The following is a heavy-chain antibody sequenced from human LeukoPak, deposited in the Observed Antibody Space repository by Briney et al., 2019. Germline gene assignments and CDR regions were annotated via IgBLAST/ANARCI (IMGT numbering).Heavy chain of an antibody. Sequence: ETLSLTCTVSGGSISSSSYYWGWIRQAPGKGLEWVSAISGSSSSTYYADSVKGRFTISRDNSKNTLYLQMNSLRAEDTAVYFCAKEHCSSTNCRMILNRVDYWGQGTLVTVSS. D-gene: IGHD2-2*01. J-gene: IGHJ4*02. V-gene: IGHV3-23*01. CDR2: ISGSSSST. CDR3: AKEHCSSTNCRMILNRVDY. CDR1: GGSISSSSYY.